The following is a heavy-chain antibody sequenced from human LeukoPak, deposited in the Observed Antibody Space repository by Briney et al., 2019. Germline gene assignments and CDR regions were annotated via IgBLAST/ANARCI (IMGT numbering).Heavy chain of an antibody. Sequence: ASVKVSCKASGYTFTSYGISWVRQAPGQGLEWMGWSSAYSGDTRYAQKLQGRVTMTTDTSTSTAYMELRSLRSDDTAVYYCARDRRVYDSSGYYYGYWGQGTLVTVSS. D-gene: IGHD3-22*01. CDR3: ARDRRVYDSSGYYYGY. J-gene: IGHJ4*02. CDR2: SSAYSGDT. CDR1: GYTFTSYG. V-gene: IGHV1-18*01.